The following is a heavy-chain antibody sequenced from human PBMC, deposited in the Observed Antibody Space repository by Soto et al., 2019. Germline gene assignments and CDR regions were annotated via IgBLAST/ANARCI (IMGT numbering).Heavy chain of an antibody. D-gene: IGHD6-6*01. J-gene: IGHJ4*02. CDR2: IWYDGSNK. CDR3: ARDPIFYSSSPYFDY. CDR1: GFTFSSYG. Sequence: GSLRLSCAASGFTFSSYGMHWVRQAPGKGLEWVAVIWYDGSNKYYADSVKGRFTISRDNSKNTLYLQMNSLRAEDTAVYYCARDPIFYSSSPYFDYWGQGTLVTVSS. V-gene: IGHV3-33*01.